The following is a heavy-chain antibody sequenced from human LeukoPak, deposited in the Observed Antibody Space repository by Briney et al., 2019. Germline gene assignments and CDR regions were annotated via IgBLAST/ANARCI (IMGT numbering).Heavy chain of an antibody. J-gene: IGHJ4*02. D-gene: IGHD1-26*01. V-gene: IGHV1-69*13. CDR2: IIPIFGTA. Sequence: AVKDSCKASRGTFSSYVISWVRQAPGQGVEWMLGIIPIFGTANYAQKFQGRVTITADESTSTAYMELSSLRSEDTAVYYCARVHARGRYYVLNYWGQGTLVTVSS. CDR3: ARVHARGRYYVLNY. CDR1: RGTFSSYV.